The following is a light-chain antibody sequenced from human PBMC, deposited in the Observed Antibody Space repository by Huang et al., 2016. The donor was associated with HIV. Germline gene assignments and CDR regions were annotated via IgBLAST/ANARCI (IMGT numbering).Light chain of an antibody. Sequence: DIVMTQSPLSLPVTPGEPASISCRSSQSLLHISGYNYLDWFLQKPGQSPQLLIYLGSNRASGVPERFSGSGSGTYFTLNISRVEAEDVGVYYCMQALQTPLTFGGGTKVEIK. V-gene: IGKV2-28*01. CDR1: QSLLHISGYNY. CDR3: MQALQTPLT. CDR2: LGS. J-gene: IGKJ4*01.